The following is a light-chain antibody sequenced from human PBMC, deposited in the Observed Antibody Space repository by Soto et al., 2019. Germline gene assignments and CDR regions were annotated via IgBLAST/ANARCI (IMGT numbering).Light chain of an antibody. CDR3: HQNYDLPWT. CDR2: GAS. Sequence: EIALTQSPASLSLSPGESVTLSCRTSQTISGNYLSWYQRRPGQAPRLLIFGASIRATDIPARFSGSGSGRDFTLAITSLEPEDFAVYYCHQNYDLPWTFSQATKLEMK. CDR1: QTISGNY. J-gene: IGKJ2*02. V-gene: IGKV3D-7*01.